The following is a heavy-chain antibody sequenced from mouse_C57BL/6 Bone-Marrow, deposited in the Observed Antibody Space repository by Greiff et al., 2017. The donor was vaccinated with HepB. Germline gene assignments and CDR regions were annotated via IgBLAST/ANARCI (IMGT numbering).Heavy chain of an antibody. V-gene: IGHV1-55*01. Sequence: QVQLQQPGAELVKPGASVKMSCKASGYTFTSYWITWVKQRPGQGLEWIGDIYPGSGSTNYNEKFKSKATLTVDTSSSTAYMQLSSLTSEDSAVYYCARMGYDGAWFAYWGQGTLVTVSA. CDR2: IYPGSGST. J-gene: IGHJ3*01. D-gene: IGHD2-2*01. CDR3: ARMGYDGAWFAY. CDR1: GYTFTSYW.